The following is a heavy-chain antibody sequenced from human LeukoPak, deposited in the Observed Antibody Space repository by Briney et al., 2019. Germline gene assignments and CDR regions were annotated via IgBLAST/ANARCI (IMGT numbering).Heavy chain of an antibody. CDR1: GGSISSSSYY. D-gene: IGHD6-19*01. CDR2: IYYSGST. CDR3: ARCTAVADIDY. J-gene: IGHJ4*02. Sequence: SETPSLTCTVSGGSISSSSYYWGWIRQPPGKGLEWIGSIYYSGSTYYNPSLKSRVTISVDTSKNQFSLKLSSVTAADTAVYYCARCTAVADIDYWGQGTLVTVSS. V-gene: IGHV4-39*01.